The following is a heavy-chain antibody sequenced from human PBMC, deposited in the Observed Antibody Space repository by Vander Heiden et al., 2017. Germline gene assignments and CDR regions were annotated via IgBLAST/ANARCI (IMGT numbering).Heavy chain of an antibody. CDR1: GFTLGSHG. D-gene: IGHD2-21*02. Sequence: QMQLVESGGGAVQPGRSLRLSCAASGFTLGSHGMHWVRQAPGKGLEWLAVTSTDENHQYYADSVKGRFTISRDNSKNTFYLQMNSLRAEDTAVYFCARYTATYRACDVWGQGILVTVSS. CDR3: ARYTATYRACDV. J-gene: IGHJ4*02. V-gene: IGHV3-33*05. CDR2: TSTDENHQ.